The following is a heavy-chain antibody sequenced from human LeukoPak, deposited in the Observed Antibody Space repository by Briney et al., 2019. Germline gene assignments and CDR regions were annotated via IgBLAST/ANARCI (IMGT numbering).Heavy chain of an antibody. V-gene: IGHV4-61*02. CDR2: IYTSGST. D-gene: IGHD2-2*02. J-gene: IGHJ6*03. CDR1: GGSISSGSYY. Sequence: SETLSLTCTVSGGSISSGSYYWSWIRRPAGKGLEWVGRIYTSGSTNYNPSLKSRVTISVDTSKNQFSLKLSSVTAADTAVYYCARESYCSSTSCYTQRTYYYYYYYMDVWGKGTTVTVSS. CDR3: ARESYCSSTSCYTQRTYYYYYYYMDV.